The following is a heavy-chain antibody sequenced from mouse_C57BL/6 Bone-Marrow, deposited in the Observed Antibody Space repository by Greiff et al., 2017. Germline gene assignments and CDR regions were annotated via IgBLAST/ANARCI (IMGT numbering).Heavy chain of an antibody. CDR3: ARREDYVDY. CDR2: ISSGGSYT. CDR1: GFTFSSYG. V-gene: IGHV5-6*01. J-gene: IGHJ2*01. Sequence: EVQLVESGGALVKPGGSLKLSCAASGFTFSSYGMSWVRQTPDKRLEWVATISSGGSYTYYPDSVKGRFTISRDNAKKTLYLQMSSVKSEDTAMYYCARREDYVDYWGQGTTLTVSS.